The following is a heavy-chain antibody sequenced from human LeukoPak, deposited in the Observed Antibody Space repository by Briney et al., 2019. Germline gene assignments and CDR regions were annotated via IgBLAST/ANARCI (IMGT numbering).Heavy chain of an antibody. CDR3: AREDYGSRSSYWFDP. CDR1: GGTFSSYA. J-gene: IGHJ5*02. V-gene: IGHV1-69*01. D-gene: IGHD3-10*01. CDR2: IIPIFGTA. Sequence: GSSVKVSCKASGGTFSSYAISWVRQAPGQGLEWMGGIIPIFGTANYAQKFQGRVTITADESTSTAYMELSSLRSEDTAVYYCAREDYGSRSSYWFDPWGQGTLVTVSS.